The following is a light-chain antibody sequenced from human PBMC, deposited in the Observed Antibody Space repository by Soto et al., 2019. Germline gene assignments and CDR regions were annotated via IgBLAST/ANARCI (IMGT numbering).Light chain of an antibody. CDR3: NSYTSSSTYV. Sequence: QSVLPQPASVSGSPGQSITISCTGTSSDVGGYNYVSWYQHHPGEAPKVMIYDVSNRPSGISNRFSGSKSGNTASLTISGLQAEDEADYYCNSYTSSSTYVFGTGTKVTVL. V-gene: IGLV2-14*03. J-gene: IGLJ1*01. CDR2: DVS. CDR1: SSDVGGYNY.